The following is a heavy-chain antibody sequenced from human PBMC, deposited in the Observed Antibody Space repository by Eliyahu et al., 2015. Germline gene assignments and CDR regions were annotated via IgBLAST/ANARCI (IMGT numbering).Heavy chain of an antibody. CDR3: ASTDQLLYPEPLYYMDV. CDR2: INPSGGST. CDR1: GYTFTSYY. J-gene: IGHJ6*03. D-gene: IGHD2-2*02. Sequence: QVQLVQSGAEVKKPGASVKVSCKASGYTFTSYYMHWVRQAPGQGLEWMGIINPSGGSTSYAQKFQGRVTMTRDTSTSTVYMELSSLRSEDTAVYYCASTDQLLYPEPLYYMDVWGKGTTVTVSS. V-gene: IGHV1-46*03.